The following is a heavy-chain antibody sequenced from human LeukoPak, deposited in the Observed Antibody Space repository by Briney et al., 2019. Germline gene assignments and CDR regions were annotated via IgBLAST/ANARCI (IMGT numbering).Heavy chain of an antibody. V-gene: IGHV3-30-3*01. CDR1: EITFSTYA. CDR2: ISYDGSNK. CDR3: AKDQDIFDY. Sequence: GGSLRLSCAASEITFSTYAMHWVRQAPGKGLEWVAVISYDGSNKYYADSVKGRFTISRDNSKNTLYLQMNSLRAEDTAVYYCAKDQDIFDYWGQGTLVTVSS. J-gene: IGHJ4*02.